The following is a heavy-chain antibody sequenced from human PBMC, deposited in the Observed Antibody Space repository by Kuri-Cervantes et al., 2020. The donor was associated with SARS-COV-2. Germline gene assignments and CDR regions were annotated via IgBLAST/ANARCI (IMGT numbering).Heavy chain of an antibody. CDR2: ISRDSRNT. J-gene: IGHJ6*03. CDR3: AKEGGTIYMDV. Sequence: ETLSLTCAASGFNFNEYTLHWVRQAPGEGLEWVSLISRDSRNTYYADSVKGRFTISRDNSKNSLYLQMNSLRAEDSALYYCAKEGGTIYMDVWGKGTTVTVSS. V-gene: IGHV3-43*01. D-gene: IGHD2-15*01. CDR1: GFNFNEYT.